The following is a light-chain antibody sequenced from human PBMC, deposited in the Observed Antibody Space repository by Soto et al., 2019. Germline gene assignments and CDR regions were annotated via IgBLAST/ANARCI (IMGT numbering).Light chain of an antibody. CDR1: RSDVGSYDY. V-gene: IGLV2-14*01. CDR2: EVT. Sequence: QSALTQPASVSGSPGQSITVSCTGSRSDVGSYDYVSWYQQYPGKAPKLLIYEVTNRPSGVSDRFSGSKSENTASLTISGLQAEDEADYYCSSYSSSHSRFVFGTGTKVTVL. J-gene: IGLJ1*01. CDR3: SSYSSSHSRFV.